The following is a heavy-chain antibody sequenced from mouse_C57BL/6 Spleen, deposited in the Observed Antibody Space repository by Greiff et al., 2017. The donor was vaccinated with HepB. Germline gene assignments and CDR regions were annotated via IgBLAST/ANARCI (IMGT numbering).Heavy chain of an antibody. CDR3: ARGSYAMDY. D-gene: IGHD1-1*01. Sequence: DVKLVESGGGLVKPGGSLKLSCAASGFTFSSYAMSWVRQTPEKRLEWVATISDGGSYTYYPDNVKGRFTISRDNAKNNLYLQMSHLKSEDTAMYYCARGSYAMDYWGQGTSVIVSS. CDR2: ISDGGSYT. J-gene: IGHJ4*01. CDR1: GFTFSSYA. V-gene: IGHV5-4*03.